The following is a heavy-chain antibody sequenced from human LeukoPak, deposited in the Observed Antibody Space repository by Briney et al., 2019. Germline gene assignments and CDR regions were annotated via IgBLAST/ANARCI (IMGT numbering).Heavy chain of an antibody. CDR2: IDWDDDK. CDR3: ARIAQYSGYDVFDY. CDR1: GFSLSTSEMC. V-gene: IGHV2-70*18. D-gene: IGHD5-12*01. J-gene: IGHJ4*02. Sequence: SGPALVKPTQTLTLTCTLSGFSLSTSEMCVSWVRQPPGKALEWLALIDWDDDKYYSTSLQTRLTISKGTSKNQVVLTMTNMDPVDTATYYCARIAQYSGYDVFDYWGQGTLVTVSS.